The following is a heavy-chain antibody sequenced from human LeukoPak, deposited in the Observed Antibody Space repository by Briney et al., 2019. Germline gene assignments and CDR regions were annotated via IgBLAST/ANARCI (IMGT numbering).Heavy chain of an antibody. V-gene: IGHV3-48*01. CDR1: GFTFSSYS. D-gene: IGHD1-26*01. J-gene: IGHJ6*03. Sequence: GGSLRLSCAASGFTFSSYSMNWVRQAPGKGLEWVSYISSSSSTIYYADSVKGRFTISRDNAKNSLYLQMNSLRAEDTAVYYCARDRGGSYYYYYYMDVWGKGTTVTASS. CDR2: ISSSSSTI. CDR3: ARDRGGSYYYYYYMDV.